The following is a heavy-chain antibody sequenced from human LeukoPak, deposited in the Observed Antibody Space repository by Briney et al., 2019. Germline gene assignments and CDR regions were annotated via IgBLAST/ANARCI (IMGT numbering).Heavy chain of an antibody. D-gene: IGHD6-13*01. J-gene: IGHJ4*02. CDR3: ARHSSRSGSFDY. Sequence: PGGSLRLSCAASGFTFSSYSMNWVRQAPGKGLEWVSSISSSSSYIYHADSVKGRFTISRDNAKNSLYLQMNSLRAEDTAVYYCARHSSRSGSFDYWGQGTLVTVSS. CDR2: ISSSSSYI. V-gene: IGHV3-21*01. CDR1: GFTFSSYS.